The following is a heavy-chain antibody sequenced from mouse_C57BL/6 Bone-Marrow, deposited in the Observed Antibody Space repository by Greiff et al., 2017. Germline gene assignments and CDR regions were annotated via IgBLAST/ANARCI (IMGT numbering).Heavy chain of an antibody. CDR2: IDPETGGT. CDR1: GYTFTDYE. J-gene: IGHJ1*03. CDR3: TRGASPVTWRYFDV. V-gene: IGHV1-15*01. D-gene: IGHD2-13*01. Sequence: QVQLQQSGAELVRPGASVTLSCKASGYTFTDYEMHWVQQTPVHGLEWIGAIDPETGGTAYNQKFKGKAILTADKSSSTAYMELRSLTSEDSAVYFCTRGASPVTWRYFDVWCTGTTVSVSS.